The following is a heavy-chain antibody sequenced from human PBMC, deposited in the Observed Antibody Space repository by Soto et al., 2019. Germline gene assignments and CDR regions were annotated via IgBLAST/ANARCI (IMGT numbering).Heavy chain of an antibody. V-gene: IGHV1-69*13. D-gene: IGHD3-3*01. Sequence: SVKVSCKASGGTFSSYAISWVRQAPGQGLEWMGGIIPIFGTANYAQKFQGRVTITADESTSTAYMELSSLRSEDTAVYYCARSAFGVDYYYYYGMDVWGQGTTVTVSS. J-gene: IGHJ6*02. CDR3: ARSAFGVDYYYYYGMDV. CDR1: GGTFSSYA. CDR2: IIPIFGTA.